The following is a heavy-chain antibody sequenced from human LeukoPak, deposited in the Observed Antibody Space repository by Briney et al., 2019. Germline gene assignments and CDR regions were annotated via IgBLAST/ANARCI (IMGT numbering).Heavy chain of an antibody. V-gene: IGHV3-11*01. CDR3: ARDGERFGGPTWFDP. CDR1: GFTFSDYY. CDR2: ISGSANTI. J-gene: IGHJ5*02. D-gene: IGHD3-10*01. Sequence: GGSLRLSCAASGFTFSDYYMSWIRQAPGEGLEWVSYISGSANTIYYADSVKGRFTVSRDNAKNSLYLQMNSLRAADTAVYYCARDGERFGGPTWFDPWGQGTLVTVSS.